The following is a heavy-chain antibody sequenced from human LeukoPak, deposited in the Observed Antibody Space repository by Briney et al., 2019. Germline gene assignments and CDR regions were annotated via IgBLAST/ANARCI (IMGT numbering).Heavy chain of an antibody. D-gene: IGHD4-17*01. CDR3: ARANPTTPIYYFDF. Sequence: GGSLRVSCGGFGVTFGSHGNKWGGGARGKGAGGGSYISSSGDRIYYADSVRGRLAISRDNDGNSLFLEMNTLRAEDTAVYYCARANPTTPIYYFDFWGRGTLDTVSS. J-gene: IGHJ4*02. CDR2: ISSSGDRI. CDR1: GVTFGSHG. V-gene: IGHV3-48*01.